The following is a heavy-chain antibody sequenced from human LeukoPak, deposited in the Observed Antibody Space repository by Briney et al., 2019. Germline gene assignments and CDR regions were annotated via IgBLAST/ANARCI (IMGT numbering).Heavy chain of an antibody. CDR3: ARDRGLYSGYNLDY. J-gene: IGHJ4*02. CDR2: TSYDGSNK. V-gene: IGHV3-30-3*01. Sequence: GGSLRLSCAASGFTFSSYAMHWVRQAPGKGLEWVAVTSYDGSNKYYADSVKGRFTISRDNSKNTLYLQMNSLRAEDTAVYYCARDRGLYSGYNLDYWGQGTLVTVSS. D-gene: IGHD5-12*01. CDR1: GFTFSSYA.